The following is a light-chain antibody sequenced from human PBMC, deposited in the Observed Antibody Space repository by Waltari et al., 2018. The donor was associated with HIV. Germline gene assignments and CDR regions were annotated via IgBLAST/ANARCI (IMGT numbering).Light chain of an antibody. CDR1: SSDVGGYNS. Sequence: QSALTQPRSVSGSPGQSVTISCTGTSSDVGGYNSVSWYQQHPGKAPKLLIYEVSKWPSGVPDRFSGSKSGNTASLTISGLRTDDEADYYCCSYGGTYNVFGTGT. CDR2: EVS. CDR3: CSYGGTYNV. J-gene: IGLJ1*01. V-gene: IGLV2-11*01.